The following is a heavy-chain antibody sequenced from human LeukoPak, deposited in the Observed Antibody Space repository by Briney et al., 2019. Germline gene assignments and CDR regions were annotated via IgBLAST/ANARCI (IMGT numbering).Heavy chain of an antibody. Sequence: PSETLSLTCTVSGASISSYHWSWIRQPPGKGLEWIGYIYYSGSTNCNPSLKSRVTISVDTSKNQFSLKLSSVTAADTAVYYCARGDTMVRGVIPTDYWGQGTLVTVSS. J-gene: IGHJ4*02. V-gene: IGHV4-59*01. D-gene: IGHD3-10*01. CDR3: ARGDTMVRGVIPTDY. CDR2: IYYSGST. CDR1: GASISSYH.